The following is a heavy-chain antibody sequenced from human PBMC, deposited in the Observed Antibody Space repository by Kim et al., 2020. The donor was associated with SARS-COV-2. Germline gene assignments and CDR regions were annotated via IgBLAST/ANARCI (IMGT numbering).Heavy chain of an antibody. CDR1: GYTFTSYG. CDR3: ARDLDYCSGGSCYSPILYCGGDCYSPPFDY. Sequence: ASVKVSCKASGYTFTSYGISWVRQAPGQGLEWMGWISAYNGNTNYAQKLQGRVTMTTDTSTSTAYMELRSLRSDDTAVYYCARDLDYCSGGSCYSPILYCGGDCYSPPFDYWGQGTLVTVSS. V-gene: IGHV1-18*01. J-gene: IGHJ4*02. D-gene: IGHD2-15*01. CDR2: ISAYNGNT.